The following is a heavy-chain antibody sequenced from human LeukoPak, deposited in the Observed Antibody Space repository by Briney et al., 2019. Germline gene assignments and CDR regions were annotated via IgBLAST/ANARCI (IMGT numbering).Heavy chain of an antibody. CDR3: ARAIVPDYYDSSGFGY. V-gene: IGHV1-2*02. CDR1: GYTFTSYG. Sequence: ASVKVSCKASGYTFTSYGISWVRQAPGQGLEWMGWINPNSGGTNYAQKFQGRVTMTRDTSISTAYMELSRLRSDDTAVYYCARAIVPDYYDSSGFGYWGQGTLVTVSS. J-gene: IGHJ4*02. CDR2: INPNSGGT. D-gene: IGHD3-22*01.